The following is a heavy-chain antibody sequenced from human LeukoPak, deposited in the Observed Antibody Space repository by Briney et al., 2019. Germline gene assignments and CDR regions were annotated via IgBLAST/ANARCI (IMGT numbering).Heavy chain of an antibody. CDR2: INHSGST. CDR3: ARDGRSGSYHDAFDI. Sequence: ETLSLTCAVYGGSFSGYYWSWIRQPPGKGLEWIGEINHSGSTNYNPSLKSRVTISVDTSKNQFSLKLSSVTAADTAVYYCARDGRSGSYHDAFDIWGQGTMVTVSS. V-gene: IGHV4-34*01. J-gene: IGHJ3*02. D-gene: IGHD1-26*01. CDR1: GGSFSGYY.